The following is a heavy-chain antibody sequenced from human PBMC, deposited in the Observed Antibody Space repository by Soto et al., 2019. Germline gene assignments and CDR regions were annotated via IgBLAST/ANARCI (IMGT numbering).Heavy chain of an antibody. D-gene: IGHD2-21*02. V-gene: IGHV1-69*02. J-gene: IGHJ4*02. CDR2: IIPIVGIT. Sequence: ASVKVSCKASGGTFSSYTISWVRQAPGQGLEWMGRIIPIVGITKYAQKLQGRVTITADKSTSTAYMELSSLRSEDTAVYYCARDDGLAYCGGDCYSWGQGTLVTSPQ. CDR3: ARDDGLAYCGGDCYS. CDR1: GGTFSSYT.